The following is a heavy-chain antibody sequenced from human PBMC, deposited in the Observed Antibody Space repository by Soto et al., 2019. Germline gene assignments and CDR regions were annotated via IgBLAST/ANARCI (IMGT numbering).Heavy chain of an antibody. V-gene: IGHV4-31*03. J-gene: IGHJ4*02. CDR1: GGSISSGGYY. Sequence: PSETLSLTCTVSGGSISSGGYYWSWIRQRPGKGLEWIGDIHYSGSTFYNPSLKSRVTISVDTSENQFSLKLSSMTAANTAVYYCARGEVLPAASLDYWAQGTRVRSPQ. D-gene: IGHD2-2*01. CDR2: IHYSGST. CDR3: ARGEVLPAASLDY.